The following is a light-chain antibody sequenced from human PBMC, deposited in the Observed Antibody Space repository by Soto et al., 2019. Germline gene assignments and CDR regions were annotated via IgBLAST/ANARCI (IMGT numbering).Light chain of an antibody. V-gene: IGKV4-1*01. J-gene: IGKJ4*01. CDR3: QQYYTTPLT. CDR2: WAS. Sequence: DIVMTQSQDSLAVSLGERATINCKSSQNLLYSSNNKNYFAWYQQKPGQPPKLLIYWASTRDSGVPDRFSGSGSGADFTLTISSLQAEDAAIYYCQQYYTTPLTFGGGTKVEIK. CDR1: QNLLYSSNNKNY.